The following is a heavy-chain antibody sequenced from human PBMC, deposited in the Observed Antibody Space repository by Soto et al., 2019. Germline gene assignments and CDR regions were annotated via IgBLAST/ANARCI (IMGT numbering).Heavy chain of an antibody. V-gene: IGHV1-69*01. J-gene: IGHJ4*02. D-gene: IGHD3-3*01. CDR2: ITPLFGTA. CDR1: GGTFSSYS. Sequence: QVQLVQSGAEVKKSGSSVKVSCKASGGTFSSYSISWVRQAPGQGLEWMGGITPLFGTANYAQKFHGRVTITADESTSTAYMELSSLRSEDTAVYYCASSAGYDFWSGWMGDYWGQGTLVTVSS. CDR3: ASSAGYDFWSGWMGDY.